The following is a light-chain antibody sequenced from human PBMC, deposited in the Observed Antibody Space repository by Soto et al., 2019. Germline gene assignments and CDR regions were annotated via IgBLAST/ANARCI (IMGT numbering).Light chain of an antibody. CDR3: QQYSSSPLT. J-gene: IGKJ4*01. CDR2: GAS. V-gene: IGKV3-20*01. Sequence: EIVLTQSPGTLSLSPGERATLSCRASQSVSSSYLAWYQQKPGQAPRLLIYGASSRATGIPDRFSGSVSGTDFTLTISRLEPKDFAVYYCQQYSSSPLTFGGGTKVEIK. CDR1: QSVSSSY.